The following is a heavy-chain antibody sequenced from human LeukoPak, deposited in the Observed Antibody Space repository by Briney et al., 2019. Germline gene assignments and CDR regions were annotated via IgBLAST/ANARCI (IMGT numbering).Heavy chain of an antibody. CDR1: GYTFTSYY. CDR2: INPSGGST. V-gene: IGHV1-46*01. J-gene: IGHJ4*02. CDR3: ARDLFDQQLVRAYYFDY. D-gene: IGHD6-13*01. Sequence: ASVKVSCKASGYTFTSYYMHWVRQAPGQGLEWMGIINPSGGSTSYAQKFQGRVTMTRDTSTSTVYMELSSLRSEDTAVYYCARDLFDQQLVRAYYFDYWGQGTLVTVSS.